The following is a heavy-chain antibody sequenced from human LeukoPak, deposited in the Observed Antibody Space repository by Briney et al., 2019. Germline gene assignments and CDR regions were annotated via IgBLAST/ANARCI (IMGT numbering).Heavy chain of an antibody. CDR2: IYYSGST. J-gene: IGHJ4*02. CDR3: AGRPFFSVGY. CDR1: GGSISSSSYY. V-gene: IGHV4-39*07. Sequence: SETLSLTCTVSGGSISSSSYYWGWIRQPPGKGLEWIGSIYYSGSTYYNPSLKSRVTISVDTSKNQFSLKLSSVTAADTAVYYCAGRPFFSVGYWGQGTLVTVPS. D-gene: IGHD3-3*01.